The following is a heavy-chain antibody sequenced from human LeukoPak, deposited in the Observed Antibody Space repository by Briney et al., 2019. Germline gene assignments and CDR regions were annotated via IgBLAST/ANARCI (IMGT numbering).Heavy chain of an antibody. CDR1: GGSFSGYY. Sequence: SETLSLTCAVYGGSFSGYYWSWIRQPPGKGLEWIGEINHSGSTNYNPSLKSRVTISVDTSKNQFSLKLSSVTAADTAVYYCARDRELGSWGQGTLVTVSS. D-gene: IGHD3-10*01. V-gene: IGHV4-34*01. J-gene: IGHJ5*02. CDR2: INHSGST. CDR3: ARDRELGS.